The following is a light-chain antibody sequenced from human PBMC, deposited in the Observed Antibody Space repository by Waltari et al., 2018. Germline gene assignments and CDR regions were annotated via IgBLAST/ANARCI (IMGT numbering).Light chain of an antibody. V-gene: IGKV3-20*01. CDR2: GVS. CDR1: QKVSSSY. CDR3: QQSGGSPRIFS. Sequence: ESVLTQSPGTLSLSPGDRATLSCRVSQKVSSSYLAWYQQQRGQAPRLVVYGVSTRATGIPDRFSGSRSGTDFTLTISRLEPEDFAVYYCQQSGGSPRIFSFGPGTKVDVK. J-gene: IGKJ3*01.